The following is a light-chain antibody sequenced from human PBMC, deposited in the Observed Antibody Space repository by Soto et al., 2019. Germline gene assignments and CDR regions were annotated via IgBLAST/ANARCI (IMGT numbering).Light chain of an antibody. CDR1: QSVSSN. V-gene: IGKV3-15*01. CDR2: GAS. CDR3: QQYNNWLFT. Sequence: EIVMTQSPATLPVSPGERATLSCRASQSVSSNLAWYQQKPGQAPRLLIYGASPSATGIPARFSGSGSGTEETLTISSLQSEDFAVYYCQQYNNWLFTFGGGTKVEIK. J-gene: IGKJ4*01.